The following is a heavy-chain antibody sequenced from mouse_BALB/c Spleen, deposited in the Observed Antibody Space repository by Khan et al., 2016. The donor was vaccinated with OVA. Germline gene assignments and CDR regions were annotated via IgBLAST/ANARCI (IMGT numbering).Heavy chain of an antibody. CDR2: INSDGGYT. Sequence: EVKVVESGGDLVKPGGSLRLSCAVSGFTFSAYGMAWVRQAPDKRLEWVATINSDGGYTYYPDTVKGRFTIPSNNAENTLSLLISRLKAEATAIYSCASHLTGSFAYWGQGTLVTVSA. J-gene: IGHJ3*01. CDR1: GFTFSAYG. CDR3: ASHLTGSFAY. D-gene: IGHD4-1*01. V-gene: IGHV5-6*01.